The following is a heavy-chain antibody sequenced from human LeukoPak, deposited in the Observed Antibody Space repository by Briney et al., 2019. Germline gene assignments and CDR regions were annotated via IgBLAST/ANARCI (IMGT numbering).Heavy chain of an antibody. CDR1: GFTFSNAW. D-gene: IGHD6-13*01. CDR3: ARGIRRAIAAALDY. CDR2: ISYDGSNK. Sequence: GGSLRLSCAASGFTFSNAWMSWVRQAPGKGLEWVAVISYDGSNKYYADSVKGRFTISRDNSKNTLYLQMNSLRAEDTAVYYYARGIRRAIAAALDYWGQGTLVTVSS. V-gene: IGHV3-30-3*01. J-gene: IGHJ4*02.